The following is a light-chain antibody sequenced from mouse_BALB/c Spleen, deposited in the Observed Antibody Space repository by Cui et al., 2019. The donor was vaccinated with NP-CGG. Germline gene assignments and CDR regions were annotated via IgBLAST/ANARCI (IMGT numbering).Light chain of an antibody. CDR2: GTN. CDR1: TGAVTTSNY. J-gene: IGLJ1*01. V-gene: IGLV1*01. CDR3: ALWYSNHWV. Sequence: HAFVTRISALTTSPGETVTLTCRSSTGAVTTSNYANWVQEKPDHLFTGLIGGTNNRAPGVPDRFSGSLIGDKAALTITGAQTEDEAIYFCALWYSNHWVFGGGTKLTVL.